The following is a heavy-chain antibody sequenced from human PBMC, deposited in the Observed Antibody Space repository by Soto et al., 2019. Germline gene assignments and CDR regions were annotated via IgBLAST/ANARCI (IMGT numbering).Heavy chain of an antibody. Sequence: GASVKVSCKASGYTFTSYAMHWVRQAPGQRLEWMGWINAGNGNTKYSQKFQGRVTITRDTSASTAYMELSSLRSEDTAVYYCARSIVVVTALDYWGQGTVVTVSS. V-gene: IGHV1-3*01. D-gene: IGHD2-21*02. CDR3: ARSIVVVTALDY. CDR2: INAGNGNT. J-gene: IGHJ4*02. CDR1: GYTFTSYA.